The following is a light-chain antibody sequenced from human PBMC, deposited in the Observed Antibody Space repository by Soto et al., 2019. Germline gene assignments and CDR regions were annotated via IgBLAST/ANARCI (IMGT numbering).Light chain of an antibody. CDR2: WAS. CDR1: QSVLYSSNNKNY. V-gene: IGKV4-1*01. CDR3: QQYYSPPWT. J-gene: IGKJ1*01. Sequence: DIVMTQSPDSLAVSLGERATINCKSSQSVLYSSNNKNYLAWYQQKPGQPPKLLIYWASTRESGVPDRFSGSGSGTDFPLTISSLQAEDVAFYSCQQYYSPPWTFGQGTKVEIK.